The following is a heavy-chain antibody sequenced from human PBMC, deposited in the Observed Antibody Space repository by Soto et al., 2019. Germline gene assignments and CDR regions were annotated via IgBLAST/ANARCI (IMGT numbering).Heavy chain of an antibody. D-gene: IGHD5-18*01. CDR1: GGNFSSYA. V-gene: IGHV1-69*13. J-gene: IGHJ6*02. CDR3: ARALIRYSYGHRYYYYYYGMDV. Sequence: GASVKVSCKASGGNFSSYAISWVRQAPGQGLEWMGGIIPIFGTANYAQKFQGRVTITADESTSTAYMELSSLRSEDTAVYYCARALIRYSYGHRYYYYYYGMDVWGQGTTVTVSS. CDR2: IIPIFGTA.